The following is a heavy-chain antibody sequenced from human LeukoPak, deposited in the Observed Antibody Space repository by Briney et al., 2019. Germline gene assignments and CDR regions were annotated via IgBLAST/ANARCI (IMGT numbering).Heavy chain of an antibody. CDR3: ARVSSGWYPSYFDY. CDR1: GGSISSGSYY. D-gene: IGHD6-19*01. Sequence: SETLSLTCTVSGGSISSGSYYWSWIRQPAGKGLEWIGRIYTSGSTNYNPSLKSRVTISVDTSKNQFSLKLSSVTAADTAVYYCARVSSGWYPSYFDYWGQGTLVTVSS. J-gene: IGHJ4*02. V-gene: IGHV4-61*02. CDR2: IYTSGST.